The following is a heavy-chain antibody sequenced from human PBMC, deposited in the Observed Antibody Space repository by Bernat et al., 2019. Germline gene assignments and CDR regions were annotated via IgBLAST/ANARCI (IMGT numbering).Heavy chain of an antibody. CDR2: ISSSSSYT. CDR1: GGSISSSYY. V-gene: IGHV3-11*05. CDR3: ARGTSTSAPYMDV. J-gene: IGHJ6*03. Sequence: QLQLQESGPGLVKPSETLSLTCTVSGGSISSSYYMSWIRQAPGKGLDWVSYISSSSSYTNYADSVKGRFTISRDNAKNSLYLQMNSLRAEDTAVYYCARGTSTSAPYMDVWGKGTTVTVSS.